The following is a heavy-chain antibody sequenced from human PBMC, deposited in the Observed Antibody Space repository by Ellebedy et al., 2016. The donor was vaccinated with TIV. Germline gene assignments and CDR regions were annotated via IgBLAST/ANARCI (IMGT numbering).Heavy chain of an antibody. D-gene: IGHD4-17*01. Sequence: ASVKVSXKASGYTFTGYYMHWVRQAPGEGLEWMGWINPNSGGTNYAQKFQGRVTVTRDTSISTAYMELSRLRSDDTAVYYCVRAISDYGEDYWGQGTLVTVSS. CDR1: GYTFTGYY. CDR3: VRAISDYGEDY. CDR2: INPNSGGT. V-gene: IGHV1-2*02. J-gene: IGHJ4*02.